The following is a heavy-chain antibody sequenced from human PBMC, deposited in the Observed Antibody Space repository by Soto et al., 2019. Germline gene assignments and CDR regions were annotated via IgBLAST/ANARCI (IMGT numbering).Heavy chain of an antibody. J-gene: IGHJ4*02. D-gene: IGHD6-19*01. V-gene: IGHV3-30*03. CDR2: ISYDGSNK. CDR1: GFTFSSYG. Sequence: GGSLRLSCAASGFTFSSYGMHWVRQAPGKGLEWVAVISYDGSNKYYADSVKGRFTISRDNSKNTLYLQMNSLRAEDTAVYYCARAVAGNFDYWGQGTLVTVSS. CDR3: ARAVAGNFDY.